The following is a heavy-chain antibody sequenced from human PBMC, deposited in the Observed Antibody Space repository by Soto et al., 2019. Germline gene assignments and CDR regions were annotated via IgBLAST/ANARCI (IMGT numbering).Heavy chain of an antibody. J-gene: IGHJ6*02. CDR3: ARVRYSSSWYDYYYGMDV. D-gene: IGHD6-13*01. V-gene: IGHV4-59*01. CDR2: IYYSGST. CDR1: GGSISSYY. Sequence: LSLTCTVSGGSISSYYWSWIRQPPGKGLEWIGYIYYSGSTNYNPSLKSRVTISVDTSKNQFSLKLSSVTAADTAVYYCARVRYSSSWYDYYYGMDVWGQGTTVTVSS.